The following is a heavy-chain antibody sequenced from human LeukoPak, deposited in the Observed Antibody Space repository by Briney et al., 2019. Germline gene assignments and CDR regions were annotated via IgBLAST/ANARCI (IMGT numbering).Heavy chain of an antibody. J-gene: IGHJ4*02. Sequence: PGGSLRLSCAASGFTFSSYAMSWVRQAPGKGLEWVSAISGSGGSTYYADSVKGRFTISRDNSKNTLYLQMNSLRAEDTAVYYCARGTYGSGSYYRRPLDYWGQGTLVTVSS. CDR2: ISGSGGST. D-gene: IGHD3-10*01. CDR1: GFTFSSYA. V-gene: IGHV3-23*01. CDR3: ARGTYGSGSYYRRPLDY.